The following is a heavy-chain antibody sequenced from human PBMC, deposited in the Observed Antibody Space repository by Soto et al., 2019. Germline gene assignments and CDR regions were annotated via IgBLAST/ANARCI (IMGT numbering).Heavy chain of an antibody. J-gene: IGHJ6*02. CDR1: GFTFSSYE. V-gene: IGHV3-48*03. CDR3: ARAILQLRRYYGMDV. D-gene: IGHD5-18*01. Sequence: PGGSLRLSCAASGFTFSSYEMNWVRQAPGKGLEWVSYISSSGSTIYYADPVKGRFTISRDNAKNSLYLQMNSLRAEDTAVYYCARAILQLRRYYGMDVWGQGTTVTVSS. CDR2: ISSSGSTI.